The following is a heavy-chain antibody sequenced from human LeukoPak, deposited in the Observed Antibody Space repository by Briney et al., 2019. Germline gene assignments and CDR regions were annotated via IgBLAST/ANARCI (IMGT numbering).Heavy chain of an antibody. CDR2: IYYSGST. J-gene: IGHJ4*02. Sequence: SETLSLTCTVSGGSISSYYWSWIRQPPGKVLEWIGYIYYSGSTNYNPSLKSRVTISVDTSKNQFSLKLSSVTAADTAVYYCARRNSAKEYYFDYWGQETLVTVSS. V-gene: IGHV4-59*01. D-gene: IGHD1-14*01. CDR1: GGSISSYY. CDR3: ARRNSAKEYYFDY.